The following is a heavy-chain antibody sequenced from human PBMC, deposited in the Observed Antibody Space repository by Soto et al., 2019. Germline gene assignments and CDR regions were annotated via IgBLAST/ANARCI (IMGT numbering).Heavy chain of an antibody. CDR3: ARLQPQRGYSSGWFDY. D-gene: IGHD6-19*01. CDR1: GGSIITTNYY. Sequence: SETLSLTCTVSGGSIITTNYYWVWIRQPPGKGLEWIGTIYYAGSTYYNPSLKSRITISVDTSKNQFSLKLKSVTAADTAVYYCARLQPQRGYSSGWFDYWGQGALVTVSS. J-gene: IGHJ4*01. CDR2: IYYAGST. V-gene: IGHV4-39*01.